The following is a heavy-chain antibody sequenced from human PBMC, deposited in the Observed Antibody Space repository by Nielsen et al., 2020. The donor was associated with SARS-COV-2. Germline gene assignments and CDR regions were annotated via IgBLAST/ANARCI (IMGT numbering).Heavy chain of an antibody. CDR1: GGSFSGYY. CDR2: INHSGST. J-gene: IGHJ6*02. V-gene: IGHV4-34*01. D-gene: IGHD3-10*01. CDR3: ARALRGSGSYYYYYYGMDV. Sequence: SETLSLTCAVYGGSFSGYYWSWIRQPPGKGLEWIGEINHSGSTNYNPSLKSRVTISVDTSKNQFSLKLSSVTAADTAVYYCARALRGSGSYYYYYYGMDVWGQGTTVTVSS.